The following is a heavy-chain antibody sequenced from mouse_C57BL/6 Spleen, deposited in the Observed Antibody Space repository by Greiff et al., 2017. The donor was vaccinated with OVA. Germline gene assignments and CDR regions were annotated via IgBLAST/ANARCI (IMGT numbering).Heavy chain of an antibody. V-gene: IGHV2-2*01. CDR1: GFALTSYG. CDR3: ASERVPFDFAWFAY. D-gene: IGHD2-13*01. CDR2: IWSGGST. Sequence: VMLVESGPGLVQPSQSLSITCTVSGFALTSYGVHWVRQSPGKGLEWLGVIWSGGSTDYNAAFISRLSISKDNSKSQVFFKMNSLQADDTAIYYCASERVPFDFAWFAYWGQGTLVTVSA. J-gene: IGHJ3*01.